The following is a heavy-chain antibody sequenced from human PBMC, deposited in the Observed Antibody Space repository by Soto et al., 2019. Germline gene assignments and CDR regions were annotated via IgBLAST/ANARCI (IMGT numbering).Heavy chain of an antibody. CDR1: WFSFSRYV. CDR3: AKDADFDTRNLHH. CDR2: ISHDGSNK. J-gene: IGHJ5*02. Sequence: GGSIRLACAACWFSFSRYVIHLVLKVPGRGLEWVALISHDGSNKYYVDSVKGRFIISRDNSKNTVYLQMNSLRTEDTALYYCAKDADFDTRNLHHWGQGTLVTVSS. D-gene: IGHD3-22*01. V-gene: IGHV3-30*18.